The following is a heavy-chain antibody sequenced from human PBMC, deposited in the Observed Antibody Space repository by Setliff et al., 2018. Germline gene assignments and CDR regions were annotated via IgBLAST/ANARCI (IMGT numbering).Heavy chain of an antibody. J-gene: IGHJ6*03. Sequence: SVKVSCKASGGSFAITWVRQAPGQGLEWMGGAIPLLPLPNYAVKFQGRVRITADKSTNTAYMELSSLTYEDTAVYYCARSAISGTTKKYYYYMDVWGQGTTVTVSS. CDR3: ARSAISGTTKKYYYYMDV. V-gene: IGHV1-69*10. CDR2: AIPLLPLP. CDR1: GGSFA. D-gene: IGHD1-7*01.